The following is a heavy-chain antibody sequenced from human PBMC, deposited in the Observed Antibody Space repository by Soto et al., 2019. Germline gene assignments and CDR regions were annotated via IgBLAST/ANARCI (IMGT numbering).Heavy chain of an antibody. CDR1: GGSIISGGYY. Sequence: PSGTLSLTCTVSGGSIISGGYYWSWTRQHPGKGLGWMGYIYYSRSTYYNPSLKSRVTISVATSKNQFSLSLSSVTAADTAVYSCARAWDSRGNCRFGPWGQRTLVAVSS. CDR3: ARAWDSRGNCRFGP. V-gene: IGHV4-31*03. CDR2: IYYSRST. J-gene: IGHJ5*02. D-gene: IGHD3-22*01.